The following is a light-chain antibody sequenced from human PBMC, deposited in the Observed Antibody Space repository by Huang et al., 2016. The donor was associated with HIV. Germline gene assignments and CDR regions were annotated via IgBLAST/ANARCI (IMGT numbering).Light chain of an antibody. CDR1: QSLGDY. V-gene: IGKV3-11*01. J-gene: IGKJ5*01. CDR3: QQRAYWPIT. Sequence: EVVLTQSPATLSLSPGEGATLSCRASQSLGDYLAWYQQKPGQAPRLLIYDASNRATDIPARFSGSGSGTEFPLTISSLEPEDFAVYYCQQRAYWPITFGQGTRLEI. CDR2: DAS.